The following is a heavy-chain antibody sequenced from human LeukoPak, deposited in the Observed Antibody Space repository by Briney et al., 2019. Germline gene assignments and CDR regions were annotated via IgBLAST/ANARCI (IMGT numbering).Heavy chain of an antibody. D-gene: IGHD2-2*01. J-gene: IGHJ4*02. V-gene: IGHV3-11*01. CDR3: ARDLEDIVVVPAADGIDY. CDR2: ISSSGSTI. CDR1: GFTFSDYY. Sequence: GRSLRLSCAASGFTFSDYYMSWIRQAPGKGLEWVSYISSSGSTIYYADSVKGRFTISRDNAKNSLYLQMNSLRAEDTAVYYCARDLEDIVVVPAADGIDYWGQGTLVTVSS.